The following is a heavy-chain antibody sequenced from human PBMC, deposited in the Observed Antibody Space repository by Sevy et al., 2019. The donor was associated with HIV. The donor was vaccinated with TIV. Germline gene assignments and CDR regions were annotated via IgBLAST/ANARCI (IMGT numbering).Heavy chain of an antibody. D-gene: IGHD2-21*01. CDR2: ISWNSRNI. CDR1: GFPFNDHA. V-gene: IGHV3-9*01. J-gene: IGHJ6*02. CDR3: AKDINRGCDGVNCYSYYYYFYGLDV. Sequence: GGSLRLSCAASGFPFNDHAMHWVRQVPGKGLEWVSGISWNSRNIGYADSMKGRFTISRDNTRHLVYLEMHGLRPEDTALYYCAKDINRGCDGVNCYSYYYYFYGLDVWGQGTTVTVSS.